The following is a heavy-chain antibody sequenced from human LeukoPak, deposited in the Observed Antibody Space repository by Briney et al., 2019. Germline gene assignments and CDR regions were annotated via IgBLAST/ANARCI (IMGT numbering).Heavy chain of an antibody. CDR1: GFIFRNHA. J-gene: IGHJ4*02. CDR2: VSASGGST. Sequence: GGSLRLSCAASGFIFRNHAMNWVRQAPGQGLEWVSGVSASGGSTFNTDSVKGRFSISRDNSKNTLYLEMNSLRPEDAALYYCAKSLGNQGVIDYWGQGTLVTVSS. CDR3: AKSLGNQGVIDY. D-gene: IGHD3-10*01. V-gene: IGHV3-23*01.